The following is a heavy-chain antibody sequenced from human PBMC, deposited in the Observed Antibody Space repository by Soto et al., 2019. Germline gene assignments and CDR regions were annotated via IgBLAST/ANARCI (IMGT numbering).Heavy chain of an antibody. CDR1: GFTFSSYG. V-gene: IGHV3-33*01. CDR3: ARDNEGELLNFDY. Sequence: GGSLRLSCAASGFTFSSYGMHWVRQAPGKGLEWVAVIWYDGSNKYYADSVKGRFTISRDNSKNTLYLQMNSLRAEDTAVYYCARDNEGELLNFDYWGQGTLVTVSS. CDR2: IWYDGSNK. D-gene: IGHD1-26*01. J-gene: IGHJ4*02.